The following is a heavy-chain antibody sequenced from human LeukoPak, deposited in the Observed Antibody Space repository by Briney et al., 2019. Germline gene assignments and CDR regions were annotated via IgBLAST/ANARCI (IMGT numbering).Heavy chain of an antibody. CDR2: INHSGSI. V-gene: IGHV4-39*07. J-gene: IGHJ3*02. CDR1: GGSISSSSYY. CDR3: ARPFARSVYYGARAFDI. Sequence: PSETLSLTCTVSGGSISSSSYYWGWIRQPPGKGPEWLGEINHSGSISYNPSLKSRITISGDMSKNQFSLQLNSVTAADTAVYYCARPFARSVYYGARAFDIWGQGTMVTVSS. D-gene: IGHD3-9*01.